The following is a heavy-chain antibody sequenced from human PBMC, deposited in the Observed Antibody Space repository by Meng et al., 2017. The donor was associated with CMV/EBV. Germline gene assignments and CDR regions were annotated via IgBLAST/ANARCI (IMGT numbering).Heavy chain of an antibody. CDR3: VRDHNWGPDY. D-gene: IGHD1-1*01. Sequence: QVQLGHARAEVKSPGATVKVSVQTSGYRFSDHYMHWVRPAPGQGLAWMGWSYPISGGTHYAQKFQDRVTMTRDTSISTVYMELSRLTSDDTAVYYCVRDHNWGPDYWGQGTLVTVSS. CDR2: SYPISGGT. V-gene: IGHV1-2*02. CDR1: GYRFSDHY. J-gene: IGHJ4*02.